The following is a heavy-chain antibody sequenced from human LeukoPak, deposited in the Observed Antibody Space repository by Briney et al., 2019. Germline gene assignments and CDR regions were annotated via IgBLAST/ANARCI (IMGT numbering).Heavy chain of an antibody. CDR2: ISSSGSTI. V-gene: IGHV3-48*03. CDR1: GSTFSSYE. CDR3: VRRRYFDY. Sequence: PGGSLRLSCVASGSTFSSYEMNWVRQAPGKGLEWVSYISSSGSTIYYADSVKGQFTISRDNAKNALYRQMNSLRAEYTAVYYCVRRRYFDYWGQGTLVTVSS. J-gene: IGHJ4*02.